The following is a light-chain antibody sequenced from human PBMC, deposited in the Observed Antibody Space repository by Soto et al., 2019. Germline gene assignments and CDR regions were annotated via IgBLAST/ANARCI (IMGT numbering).Light chain of an antibody. Sequence: EIVLTQSPGTVSLSPGERATLSCRASQSISSSYLAWYQQKPGQAPRLLIYGASSRATGMPDRFSGSGSGTDITLTVSRLEPEDFAGYYCQQYATSPPTFGGGTKVEI. CDR2: GAS. CDR1: QSISSSY. J-gene: IGKJ4*01. CDR3: QQYATSPPT. V-gene: IGKV3-20*01.